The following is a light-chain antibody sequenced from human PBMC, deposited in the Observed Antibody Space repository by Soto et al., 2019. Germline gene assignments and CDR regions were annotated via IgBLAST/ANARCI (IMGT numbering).Light chain of an antibody. V-gene: IGKV3-15*01. CDR3: QQYNDWPQLT. Sequence: EIVMTQSPATLSVSPGERATLSCRASQSVSSNLAWYQQQPGQAPRLLIHGASTRATDIPARFSASGTGTGFTLTISRLQSEDFAVYYCQQYNDWPQLTFGGGTRVEIK. CDR1: QSVSSN. CDR2: GAS. J-gene: IGKJ4*01.